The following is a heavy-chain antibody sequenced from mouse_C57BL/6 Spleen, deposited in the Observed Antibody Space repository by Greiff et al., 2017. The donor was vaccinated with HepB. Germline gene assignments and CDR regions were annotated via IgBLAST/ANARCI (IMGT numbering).Heavy chain of an antibody. CDR2: INPNNGGT. Sequence: VQLQQSGPELVKPGASVKISCKASGYTFTDYYMNWVKQSHGKSLEWIGDINPNNGGTSYNQKFKGKATLTVDKSSSTAYMQLSSLTSEDSAVYFCARSYEAYAMDYWGQGTSVTVSS. J-gene: IGHJ4*01. CDR3: ARSYEAYAMDY. D-gene: IGHD2-3*01. CDR1: GYTFTDYY. V-gene: IGHV1-26*01.